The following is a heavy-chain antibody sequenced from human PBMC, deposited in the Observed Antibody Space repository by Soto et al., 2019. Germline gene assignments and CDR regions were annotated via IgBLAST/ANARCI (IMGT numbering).Heavy chain of an antibody. D-gene: IGHD3-22*01. J-gene: IGHJ3*02. CDR1: GFTFSSYA. Sequence: GSLRLSCAASGFTFSSYAMTWVRQAPGKGLEWVSTIGGSGGSTYYADSVKGRYTVSRDNSKDTLYLQMNSLRAEDTAVYYCAKDSYYYDTSGYYSWDAFEIWGQGTMVTVSS. CDR2: IGGSGGST. CDR3: AKDSYYYDTSGYYSWDAFEI. V-gene: IGHV3-23*01.